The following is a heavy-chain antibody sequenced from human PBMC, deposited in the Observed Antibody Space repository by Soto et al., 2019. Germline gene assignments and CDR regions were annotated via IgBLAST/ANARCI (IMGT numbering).Heavy chain of an antibody. J-gene: IGHJ4*02. CDR2: FYYNGKT. Sequence: SETLSLTCTVSGDSIRGSSSYWGWIRQSPGKGPEWIGTFYYNGKTHYNPSLESRVAISVDAPKNHFTVRLGSLTAADTGLYYCVRRHEYGSPDRFADWGRGTLVTVSS. CDR1: GDSIRGSSSY. D-gene: IGHD1-26*01. V-gene: IGHV4-39*02. CDR3: VRRHEYGSPDRFAD.